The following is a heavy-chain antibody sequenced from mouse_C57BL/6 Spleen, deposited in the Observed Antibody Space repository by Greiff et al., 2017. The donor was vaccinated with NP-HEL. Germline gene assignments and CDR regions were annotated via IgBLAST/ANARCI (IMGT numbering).Heavy chain of an antibody. V-gene: IGHV1-7*01. CDR3: AREGGYDVWFAY. CDR2: INPSSGYT. CDR1: GYTFTSYW. J-gene: IGHJ3*01. Sequence: VQLQQSGAELAKPGASVKLSCKASGYTFTSYWMHWVKQRPGQGLEWIGYINPSSGYTKYNQKFKYKATLTADKSSSTAYMQLSSLTYEDSAVYYCAREGGYDVWFAYWGQGTLVTVSA. D-gene: IGHD2-2*01.